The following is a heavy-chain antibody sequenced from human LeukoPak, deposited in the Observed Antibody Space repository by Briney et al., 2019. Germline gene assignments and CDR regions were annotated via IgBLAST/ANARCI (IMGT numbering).Heavy chain of an antibody. Sequence: ASVKVSCKASGGTFSSYAISWVRQAPGQGLEWMGRIIPILGIANYAQKFQGRVTITADKSTSTAYMELSSLRSEDTAVYYCARGEDYGGNVGYWGLGTLVTVSS. J-gene: IGHJ4*02. V-gene: IGHV1-69*04. CDR2: IIPILGIA. CDR1: GGTFSSYA. CDR3: ARGEDYGGNVGY. D-gene: IGHD4-23*01.